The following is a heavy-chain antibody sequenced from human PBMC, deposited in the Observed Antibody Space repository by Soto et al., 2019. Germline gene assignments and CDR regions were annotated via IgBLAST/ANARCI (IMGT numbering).Heavy chain of an antibody. CDR2: IWYDGSNK. Sequence: QVQLVESGGGVVQPGRSLRLSCAASGFTFSSYDMHWVRQAPGKGLEWVAVIWYDGSNKYYADSVKGRFTISRDNSKNTLYLQMNSLRAEDTAVYYCAREGYSGSWHLEDYWGQGTLVTVSS. D-gene: IGHD6-13*01. CDR1: GFTFSSYD. V-gene: IGHV3-33*01. J-gene: IGHJ4*02. CDR3: AREGYSGSWHLEDY.